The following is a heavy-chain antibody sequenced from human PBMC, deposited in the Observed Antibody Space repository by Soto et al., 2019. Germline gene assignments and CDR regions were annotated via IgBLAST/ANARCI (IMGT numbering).Heavy chain of an antibody. D-gene: IGHD6-13*01. J-gene: IGHJ3*02. CDR1: GFTFSSYS. Sequence: GGSLRLSCAASGFTFSSYSMNWVRQAPGKGLEWVSSISSSSSYIYYADSVKGRFTISRDNAKNSLYLQMNSLRAEDTAVYYCARALGIAAAGTIWGTFDIWGQGTMVTVSS. CDR2: ISSSSSYI. CDR3: ARALGIAAAGTIWGTFDI. V-gene: IGHV3-21*01.